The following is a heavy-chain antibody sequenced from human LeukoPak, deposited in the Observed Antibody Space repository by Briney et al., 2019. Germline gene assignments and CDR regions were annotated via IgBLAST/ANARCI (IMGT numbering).Heavy chain of an antibody. J-gene: IGHJ3*02. D-gene: IGHD6-19*01. Sequence: PSETLSLTCTVSGGSVSSGSYDWSWIRQPPGKGLEYIGNIYDSGSTNYNPSLKSRVTISVDTSRNQFSLKLTSVTAADTAVYYCARHAPLAVAGTGTFDIWGQGTMVNVSS. CDR3: ARHAPLAVAGTGTFDI. V-gene: IGHV4-61*01. CDR2: IYDSGST. CDR1: GGSVSSGSYD.